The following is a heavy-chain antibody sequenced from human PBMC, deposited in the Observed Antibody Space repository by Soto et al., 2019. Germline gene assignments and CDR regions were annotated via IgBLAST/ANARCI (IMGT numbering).Heavy chain of an antibody. CDR1: GYTLTELS. D-gene: IGHD2-2*01. J-gene: IGHJ4*02. Sequence: ASVKVSCKVSGYTLTELSMHWVRQAPGKGLEWMGGFDPEDGETIYAQKFQGRVTMTEDTSTDTAYMELSSLRSEDTAVYYFATGKVGYCSSTSCYDFDYWGQGTLVTVSS. CDR3: ATGKVGYCSSTSCYDFDY. V-gene: IGHV1-24*01. CDR2: FDPEDGET.